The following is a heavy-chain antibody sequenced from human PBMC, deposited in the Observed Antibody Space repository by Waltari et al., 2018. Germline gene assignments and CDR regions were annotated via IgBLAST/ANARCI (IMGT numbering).Heavy chain of an antibody. CDR3: ARLXYXSSXYSSRVYNWFDX. D-gene: IGHD3-22*01. J-gene: IGHJ5*02. CDR1: GYSFTSSW. Sequence: QLXXSGAXVXKPGXSLKISCKGXGYSFTSSWLGWVRQMPGKGLEWMGXIYPGXSDTRXSPSFXGQVTISADKXISTAYLQWSSLKASDTXMYYCARLXYXSSXYSSRVYNWFDXWGQGTLVTVSS. V-gene: IGHV5-51*01. CDR2: IYPGXSDT.